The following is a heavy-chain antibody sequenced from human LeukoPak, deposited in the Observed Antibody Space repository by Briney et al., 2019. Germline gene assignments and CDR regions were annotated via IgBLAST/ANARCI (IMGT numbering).Heavy chain of an antibody. CDR2: ISDSGGST. V-gene: IGHV3-23*01. CDR1: GFTFSSSA. CDR3: AHPTEYSSSWYGNWFDP. D-gene: IGHD6-13*01. Sequence: GGTLRLSCAASGFTFSSSAMSWVRQAPGKGLEWVSGISDSGGSTYYADSVKGRFTISRDNSKNTLYLQMNSLRAEDTAVYYCAHPTEYSSSWYGNWFDPWGQGTLVTVSS. J-gene: IGHJ5*02.